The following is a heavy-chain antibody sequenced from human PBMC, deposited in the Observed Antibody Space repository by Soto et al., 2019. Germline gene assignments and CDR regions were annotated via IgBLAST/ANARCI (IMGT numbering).Heavy chain of an antibody. D-gene: IGHD6-19*01. V-gene: IGHV3-48*02. Sequence: EAQLVESGGGLVQPGGSLRISCAASGFTFSSYSINWVRQAPGKGLECMSYISSSSSTIYYADSVQGRFTISRDNAKNSLYLQMNSLRDEDTAVYYCSRDYPPGWHFDYWGQGTMVTVSA. CDR2: ISSSSSTI. CDR1: GFTFSSYS. CDR3: SRDYPPGWHFDY. J-gene: IGHJ4*02.